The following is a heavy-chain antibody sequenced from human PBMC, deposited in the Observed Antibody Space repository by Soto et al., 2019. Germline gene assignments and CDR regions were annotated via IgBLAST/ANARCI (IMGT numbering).Heavy chain of an antibody. V-gene: IGHV4-34*01. CDR2: INHSGST. CDR3: ASLFRPVGYCSSTSCYNYYYYGMDV. CDR1: GGSFSGYY. Sequence: SETLSLTCAVCGGSFSGYYWSWIRQPPGKGLEWIGEINHSGSTNYNPSLKSRVTISVDTSKNQFSLKLSSVTAADTAVYYCASLFRPVGYCSSTSCYNYYYYGMDVWGQGTTVTVSS. J-gene: IGHJ6*02. D-gene: IGHD2-2*01.